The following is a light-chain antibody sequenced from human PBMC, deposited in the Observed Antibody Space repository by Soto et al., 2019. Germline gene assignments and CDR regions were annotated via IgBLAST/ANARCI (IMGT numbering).Light chain of an antibody. Sequence: EIVLTQSPATLSLSPGERATLSCRASQSVSGYLAWYQQKPGQAPSLLIYATSSRATGIPDRFSGSGSGTDFSLTISRLEPEDFAVYYCQQYGSSPITFGQGTRLEIK. CDR3: QQYGSSPIT. V-gene: IGKV3-20*01. J-gene: IGKJ5*01. CDR1: QSVSGY. CDR2: ATS.